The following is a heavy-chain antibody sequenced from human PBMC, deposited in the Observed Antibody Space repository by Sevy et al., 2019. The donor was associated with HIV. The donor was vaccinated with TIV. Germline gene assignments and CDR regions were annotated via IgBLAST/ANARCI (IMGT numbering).Heavy chain of an antibody. D-gene: IGHD2-21*01. J-gene: IGHJ4*02. CDR2: MSGSVGGT. Sequence: GGSLRLSCAASGFTFSTYAMSWVRQAPGKGLEWVSGMSGSVGGTYYAESVSGSGGGPYYAESVRGRFTISRDNSKNTLYLQMNTLRAEDTAIYYCARGIELWSPFDYWGQGTLVTVSS. CDR3: ARGIELWSPFDY. CDR1: GFTFSTYA. V-gene: IGHV3-23*01.